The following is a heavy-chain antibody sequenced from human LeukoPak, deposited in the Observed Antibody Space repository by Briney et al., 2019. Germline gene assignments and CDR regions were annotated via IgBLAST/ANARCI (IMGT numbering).Heavy chain of an antibody. CDR3: ARDRDLYSSGCFDS. V-gene: IGHV3-74*01. J-gene: IGHJ4*02. D-gene: IGHD6-19*01. Sequence: GGSLRLSCAASGFTLSSFWMHWVRQAPGKGLVWVSRINNDGSRTTYSDSVKGRFTISRDNAKNTLYLQMNSLRAEDTAVYYCARDRDLYSSGCFDSWGQGTLVTVSS. CDR1: GFTLSSFW. CDR2: INNDGSRT.